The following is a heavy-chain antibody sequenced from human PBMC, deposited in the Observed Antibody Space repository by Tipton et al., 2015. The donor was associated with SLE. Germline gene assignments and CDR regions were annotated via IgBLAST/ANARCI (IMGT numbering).Heavy chain of an antibody. D-gene: IGHD2-15*01. CDR2: IYTSGST. Sequence: TLSLTCTVSGGSISSGSYSWSWIRQPAGKGPEWIGRIYTSGSTDYNPTLQSRVTISADTSKNQFSLKLSSVTAADTAVYYCARGKGGYCSVGSCYRDSWFDPWGRGTLVTVSS. CDR3: ARGKGGYCSVGSCYRDSWFDP. CDR1: GGSISSGSYS. V-gene: IGHV4-61*02. J-gene: IGHJ5*02.